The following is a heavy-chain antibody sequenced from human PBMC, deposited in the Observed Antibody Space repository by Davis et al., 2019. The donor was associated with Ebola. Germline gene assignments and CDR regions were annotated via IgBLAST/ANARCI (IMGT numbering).Heavy chain of an antibody. CDR3: ARTYYYDSSGDGLDY. Sequence: PGGSLRLSCAVYGGSFSGYYWSWIRQPPGKGLEWIGEINHSGSTNYNPSLKSRVTISVDTSKNQFSLKLSSVTAADTAVYYCARTYYYDSSGDGLDYWGQGTLVTVSS. V-gene: IGHV4-34*01. CDR1: GGSFSGYY. D-gene: IGHD3-22*01. J-gene: IGHJ4*02. CDR2: INHSGST.